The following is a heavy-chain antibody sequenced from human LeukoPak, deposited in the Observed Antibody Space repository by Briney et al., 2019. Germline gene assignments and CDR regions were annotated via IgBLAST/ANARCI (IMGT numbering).Heavy chain of an antibody. J-gene: IGHJ6*04. CDR3: ARVTGGYCSSTGCCALDV. CDR1: GGSISSYY. Sequence: SETLSLTCTVSGGSISSYYWGWIRQPPGKGLEWIGSIYHGGTTFYNPSLKSRVTISVDTSKNQFSLNVNSVTAADTAVYYRARVTGGYCSSTGCCALDVWGTGTTVTVSS. V-gene: IGHV4-38-2*02. D-gene: IGHD2-2*01. CDR2: IYHGGTT.